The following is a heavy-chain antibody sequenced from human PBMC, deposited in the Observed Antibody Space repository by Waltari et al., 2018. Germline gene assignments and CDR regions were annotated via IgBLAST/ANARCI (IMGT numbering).Heavy chain of an antibody. CDR2: IGGNDGSI. CDR3: AREAPNYYYYMDV. CDR1: GFPFGGSS. J-gene: IGHJ6*03. V-gene: IGHV3-21*01. Sequence: EVQLVESGGGLVKPGGSLRLSCAAPGFPFGGSSMNWVRQAPGKGLQWVASIGGNDGSIYYADSIKGRFTVSRDNARSSLFLQMNSLRADDTALYFCAREAPNYYYYMDVWGKGTTVTVSS.